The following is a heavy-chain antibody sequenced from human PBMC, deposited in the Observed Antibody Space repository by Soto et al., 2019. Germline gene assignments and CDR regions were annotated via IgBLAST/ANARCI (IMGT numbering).Heavy chain of an antibody. J-gene: IGHJ5*02. CDR2: ISAYNGNT. CDR1: GYTFTSYG. V-gene: IGHV1-18*04. Sequence: ASVKVSCKATGYTFTSYGISWVRQAPGQGLEWMGWISAYNGNTNYAQKLQGRVTMTTDTSTSTAYMELRSLRSDDTAVYYCAKWGIAARPVWFDPWGQGTLVTVSS. D-gene: IGHD6-6*01. CDR3: AKWGIAARPVWFDP.